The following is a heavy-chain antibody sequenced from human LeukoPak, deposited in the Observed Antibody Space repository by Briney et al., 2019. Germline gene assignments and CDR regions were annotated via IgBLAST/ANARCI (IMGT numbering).Heavy chain of an antibody. D-gene: IGHD4-17*01. V-gene: IGHV1-46*01. CDR1: GGTFSSYA. Sequence: ASVKVSCKASGGTFSSYAISWVRQAPGQGLEWMGIINPSGGSTSYAQKFQGRVTMTRDTSTSTVYMELSSLRSEDTAVYYCARDPDTVTTFGSYDYWGQGTLVTVSS. J-gene: IGHJ4*02. CDR3: ARDPDTVTTFGSYDY. CDR2: INPSGGST.